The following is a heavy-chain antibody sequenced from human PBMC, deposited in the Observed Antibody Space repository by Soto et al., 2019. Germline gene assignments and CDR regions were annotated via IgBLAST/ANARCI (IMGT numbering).Heavy chain of an antibody. CDR1: GYTFTSYG. J-gene: IGHJ4*02. CDR3: ARRSSGYYYFDY. CDR2: ISAYNGNT. V-gene: IGHV1-18*01. Sequence: ASLKVSCKASGYTFTSYGISWVRQAPGQGLEWMGWISAYNGNTNYAQKLQGRVTMTTDTSTSTAYMELRSLRSDDTAVYYCARRSSGYYYFDYWGQGTLVTVSS. D-gene: IGHD3-22*01.